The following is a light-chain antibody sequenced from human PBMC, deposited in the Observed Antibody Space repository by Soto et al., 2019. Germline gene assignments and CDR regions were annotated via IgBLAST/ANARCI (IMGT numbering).Light chain of an antibody. Sequence: ETVTMQSRAPVCLYTGGRGTXSCGASQSLSNSELAWYEQKPGQAPRLLIFDASNRATGIPGRFSRRGSGTEFTLTISSLQSEDFAIYYCEQYISCPRAFGQGTKVDI. J-gene: IGKJ1*01. CDR1: QSLSNS. CDR2: DAS. V-gene: IGKV3D-15*02. CDR3: EQYISCPRA.